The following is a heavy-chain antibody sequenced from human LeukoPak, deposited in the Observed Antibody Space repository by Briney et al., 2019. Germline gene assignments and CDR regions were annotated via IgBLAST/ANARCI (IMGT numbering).Heavy chain of an antibody. CDR2: ISYSGNNY. CDR3: ARGPPTSRSGAHFDY. Sequence: GGSLRLSCAASGFTFSHHAMHWVRQAPGEGLQWVAFISYSGNNYYYADSVKGRFIISRDDSKNTLYVEMNSLRLDDTAIYYCARGPPTSRSGAHFDYWGQGSLVTVSP. V-gene: IGHV3-30*03. J-gene: IGHJ4*02. CDR1: GFTFSHHA. D-gene: IGHD5-12*01.